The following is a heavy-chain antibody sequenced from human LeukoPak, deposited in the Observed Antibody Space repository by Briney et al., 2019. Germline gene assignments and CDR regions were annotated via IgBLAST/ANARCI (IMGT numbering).Heavy chain of an antibody. V-gene: IGHV1-18*01. Sequence: GGSLRLSCAASGFTFTSYGISWVRQAPGQGLEWMGWISAYNDNTNYAQKLQGRVTMTTDTSTSTAYLELRSLRSEDTAVYYCATNLNPDYGDYVYSYYYYYMDVWGKGTTVTVSS. CDR3: ATNLNPDYGDYVYSYYYYYMDV. J-gene: IGHJ6*03. D-gene: IGHD4-17*01. CDR2: ISAYNDNT. CDR1: GFTFTSYG.